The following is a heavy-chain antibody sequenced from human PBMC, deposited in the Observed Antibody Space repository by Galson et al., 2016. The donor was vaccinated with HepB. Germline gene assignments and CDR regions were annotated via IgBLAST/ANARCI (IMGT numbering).Heavy chain of an antibody. D-gene: IGHD3-16*01. J-gene: IGHJ4*02. V-gene: IGHV3-9*01. CDR2: INWNGGSI. CDR1: GFFFDDYA. Sequence: LRLSCAASGFFFDDYAMHWVRQAPGKGLEWVSSINWNGGSIDYADSVKGRFTISRDNAKKSLSLQMESLRAEYTAFYYCAKDMSIGGLPLFDQWGQGTLVTVSS. CDR3: AKDMSIGGLPLFDQ.